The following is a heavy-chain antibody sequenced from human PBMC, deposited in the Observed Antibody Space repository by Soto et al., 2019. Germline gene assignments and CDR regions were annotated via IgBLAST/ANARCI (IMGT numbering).Heavy chain of an antibody. CDR1: GGSVSSGSYY. CDR2: FSYSGGT. Sequence: QVQLQESGPGLVKPSETLSLTCTVSGGSVSSGSYYWSWIRQPPGKGLEWIGYFSYSGGTNHNPSTKSRVTISVDTPKNQFSLKLSSVTAADTAVYYCARAWIQLWLDWFDPWGQGTLVTVSS. V-gene: IGHV4-61*01. D-gene: IGHD5-18*01. CDR3: ARAWIQLWLDWFDP. J-gene: IGHJ5*02.